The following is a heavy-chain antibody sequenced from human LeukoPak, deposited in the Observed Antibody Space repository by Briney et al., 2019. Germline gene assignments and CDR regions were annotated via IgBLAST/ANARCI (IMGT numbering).Heavy chain of an antibody. D-gene: IGHD1-14*01. V-gene: IGHV4-39*07. CDR1: GGSISSSSYY. CDR2: IYYSGST. Sequence: SQTLSLTCTVSGGSISSSSYYWGWLRQPPGKGLEWIGSIYYSGSTYYNPSLKSRVTISVDTSNNQFSLRLTSVTAADTAVYYCVRTNPWDLTYYFDYWGQGTLVTVSS. CDR3: VRTNPWDLTYYFDY. J-gene: IGHJ4*02.